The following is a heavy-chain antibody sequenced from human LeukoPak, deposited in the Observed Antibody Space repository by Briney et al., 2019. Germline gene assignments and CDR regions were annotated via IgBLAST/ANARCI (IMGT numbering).Heavy chain of an antibody. CDR2: LQSSGNN. V-gene: IGHV4-4*07. J-gene: IGHJ5*01. CDR1: GVSISNYY. CDR3: TREMASVVTPVSRWLDP. Sequence: SETLSLTCSVSGVSISNYYWTWLRQPAGGGLEWIGRLQSSGNNNYNASLKRRVSMSVDTSQIHFSLRLSSVTAADTPVYYCTREMASVVTPVSRWLDPWGQGILVTVSS. D-gene: IGHD4-23*01.